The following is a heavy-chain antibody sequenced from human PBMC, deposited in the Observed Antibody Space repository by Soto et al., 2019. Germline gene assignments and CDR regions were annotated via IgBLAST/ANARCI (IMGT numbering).Heavy chain of an antibody. V-gene: IGHV4-30-2*03. D-gene: IGHD3-10*01. J-gene: IGHJ4*02. CDR1: GGSISSGGYS. CDR2: IYYSGST. CDR3: ATNWGTYYYGSGSYYNVAY. Sequence: TLSLTCAVSGGSISSGGYSWSWIRQPPGKGLEWIGYIYYSGSTYYNPSLKSRVTISVDTSKNQFSLKLSSVTAADTAVYYCATNWGTYYYGSGSYYNVAYWGQGTLVTVSS.